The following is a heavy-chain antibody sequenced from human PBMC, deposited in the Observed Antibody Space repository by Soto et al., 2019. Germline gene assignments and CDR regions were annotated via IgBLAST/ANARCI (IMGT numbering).Heavy chain of an antibody. Sequence: QVQLVASGGGVVQPGRSLRLSCAASGFSFRNYAMHWVRQAPGKGLEWVAVVWYDGGNKYYADSVKGRFTISRDNSKNTLYLEMNSLRAEDTAVYYCATQTSGYSSSWYPLFDYWGQGTLVTVSS. CDR2: VWYDGGNK. CDR3: ATQTSGYSSSWYPLFDY. CDR1: GFSFRNYA. J-gene: IGHJ4*02. D-gene: IGHD6-13*01. V-gene: IGHV3-33*01.